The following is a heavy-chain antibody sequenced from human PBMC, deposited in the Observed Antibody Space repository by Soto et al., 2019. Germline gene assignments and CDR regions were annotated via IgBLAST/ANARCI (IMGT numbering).Heavy chain of an antibody. V-gene: IGHV4-30-2*01. Sequence: QLQLQESGSGLVKPSQTRSLTCAVSGGSISSGGYSWCWIRQPPGKGLQWIGYIYHSGSTYYNASLKRRVTTSVDRSRNQFALKLSSGTAADTAGYYCARVPDRWGQGTLVTVSS. D-gene: IGHD2-2*01. CDR3: ARVPDR. CDR2: IYHSGST. J-gene: IGHJ5*02. CDR1: GGSISSGGYS.